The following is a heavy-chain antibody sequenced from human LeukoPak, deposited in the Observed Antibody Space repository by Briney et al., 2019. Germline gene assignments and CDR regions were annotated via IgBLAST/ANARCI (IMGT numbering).Heavy chain of an antibody. J-gene: IGHJ5*02. V-gene: IGHV7-4-1*02. CDR1: GYTFTSYA. CDR3: ARDRGPAARPYNWFDP. D-gene: IGHD6-6*01. CDR2: INTITENP. Sequence: GASVKVSCTASGYTFTSYAMNWVRQAPGQGLEWMVWINTITENPTYAQGFTGRFVFSLDTSVSTAYLQISSLKAEDTAVYYCARDRGPAARPYNWFDPWGQGTQVTVSS.